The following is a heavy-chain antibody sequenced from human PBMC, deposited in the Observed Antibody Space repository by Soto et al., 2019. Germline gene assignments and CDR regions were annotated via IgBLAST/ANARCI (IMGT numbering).Heavy chain of an antibody. Sequence: QVQLVQSGAEVKKPGASVKVSCKASGYTFTSYGISWVRQAPEQGLAWMGWISAYNGNTNYAQKLQGRVTMTPDTSTSTAYMELRSLRSDDTAVYYCARDPLGRYYDSSGIPDYWGQGTLVTVSS. J-gene: IGHJ4*02. CDR2: ISAYNGNT. CDR3: ARDPLGRYYDSSGIPDY. D-gene: IGHD3-22*01. V-gene: IGHV1-18*01. CDR1: GYTFTSYG.